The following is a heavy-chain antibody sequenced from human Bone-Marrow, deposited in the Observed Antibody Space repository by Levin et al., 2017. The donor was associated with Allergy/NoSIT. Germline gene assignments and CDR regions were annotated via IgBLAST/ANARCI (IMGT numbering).Heavy chain of an antibody. D-gene: IGHD3-3*01. J-gene: IGHJ6*02. CDR3: TRRIRFLEWLLSSAYYYYGMDV. CDR1: GFTFGDYA. V-gene: IGHV3-49*03. Sequence: PGESLKISCTASGFTFGDYAMSWFRQAPGKGLEWVGFIRSKAYGGTTEYAASVKGRFTISRDDSKSIAYLQMNSLKTEDTAVYYCTRRIRFLEWLLSSAYYYYGMDVWGQGTTVTVSS. CDR2: IRSKAYGGTT.